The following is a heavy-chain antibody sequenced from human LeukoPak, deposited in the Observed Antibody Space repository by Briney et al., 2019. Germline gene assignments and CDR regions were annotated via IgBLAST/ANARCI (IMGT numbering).Heavy chain of an antibody. D-gene: IGHD3-10*01. CDR3: ARDSITMVRGVIGY. Sequence: ASVKVSCKASGYTFTSYAITWVRQAPGQGLEWMGWISAYNGNTNYAQKLQGRVTMTTDTSTSTAYMELRSLRSDDTAVYYCARDSITMVRGVIGYWGQGTLVTVSS. CDR1: GYTFTSYA. V-gene: IGHV1-18*01. CDR2: ISAYNGNT. J-gene: IGHJ4*02.